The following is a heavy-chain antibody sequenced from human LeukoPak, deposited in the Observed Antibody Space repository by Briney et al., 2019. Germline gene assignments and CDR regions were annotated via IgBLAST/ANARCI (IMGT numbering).Heavy chain of an antibody. CDR1: GFTFSGQS. CDR3: ARSWGKLDF. V-gene: IGHV3-48*02. Sequence: GGSLRLSCAASGFTFSGQSMNWVRQAPGKGLEWISHISGSSGTIQYADSVKGRFTVSRDNAKNSLYLQMNSLRDEHTAVYYCARSWGKLDFWGQGTLVTVSS. CDR2: ISGSSGTI. J-gene: IGHJ4*02. D-gene: IGHD7-27*01.